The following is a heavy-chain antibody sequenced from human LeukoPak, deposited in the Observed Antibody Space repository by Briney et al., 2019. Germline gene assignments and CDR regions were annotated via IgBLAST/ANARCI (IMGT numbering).Heavy chain of an antibody. Sequence: SETLSLTCTVSGGSISSYYWSWIRQPPGKGLEWIGYIYYSGSTNYNPSLKSRVTISVDTSKNQFSLKLSSVTAADTAVYYCARRGDYSDAFDIWSQGTMVTVSS. D-gene: IGHD4-17*01. CDR1: GGSISSYY. CDR2: IYYSGST. CDR3: ARRGDYSDAFDI. V-gene: IGHV4-59*12. J-gene: IGHJ3*02.